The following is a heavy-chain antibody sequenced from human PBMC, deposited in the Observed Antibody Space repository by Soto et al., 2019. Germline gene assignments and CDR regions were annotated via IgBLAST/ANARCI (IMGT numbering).Heavy chain of an antibody. CDR2: IKSKTDGGTT. D-gene: IGHD3-22*01. CDR1: GFTFSNAW. Sequence: PGGSLRLSCAASGFTFSNAWMNWVRQAPGKGLEWVGRIKSKTDGGTTDYAAPVKGRFTISRDDSKNTLYLQMNSLKTEDTAVYYCTTHVLGYLKYYYGMDVWGQGTTVTVSS. CDR3: TTHVLGYLKYYYGMDV. J-gene: IGHJ6*02. V-gene: IGHV3-15*07.